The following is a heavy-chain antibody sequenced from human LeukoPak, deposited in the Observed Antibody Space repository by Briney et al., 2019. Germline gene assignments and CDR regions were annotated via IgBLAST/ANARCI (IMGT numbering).Heavy chain of an antibody. CDR2: ISGSGGST. V-gene: IGHV3-23*01. D-gene: IGHD3-16*02. Sequence: GGSLRLSCAASGFTFSSYAMSWVRQAPGKGLEWVSAISGSGGSTYYADSVKGRFTISRGNSKNTLYLQMNSLRAEDTAVYYCAKTIYDYVWGSYRYALDYWGQGTLVTVSS. CDR3: AKTIYDYVWGSYRYALDY. J-gene: IGHJ4*02. CDR1: GFTFSSYA.